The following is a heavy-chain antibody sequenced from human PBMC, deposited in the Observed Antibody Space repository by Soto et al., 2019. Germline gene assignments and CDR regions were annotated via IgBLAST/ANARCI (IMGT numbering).Heavy chain of an antibody. CDR1: GFTFSSYA. J-gene: IGHJ5*02. Sequence: GGSLRLSCAASGFTFSSYAMSWVRQAPGKGLEWVSAISGSGGSTYYADSVKGRFTISRDNSKNTLYLQMNSLRAEDTAVYYCAKEYLPAYCGGDCYSYDNWFDPWGQGTLVTVSS. CDR2: ISGSGGST. CDR3: AKEYLPAYCGGDCYSYDNWFDP. D-gene: IGHD2-21*02. V-gene: IGHV3-23*01.